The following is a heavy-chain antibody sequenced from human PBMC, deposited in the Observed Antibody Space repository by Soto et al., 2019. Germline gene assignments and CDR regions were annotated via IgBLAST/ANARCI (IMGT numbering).Heavy chain of an antibody. CDR2: ISYDGSNK. CDR1: GFTFSSYA. Sequence: VGSLRLSCAASGFTFSSYALHWVRQAPGKGLEWVAVISYDGSNKYYADSVKGRFTISRDNSKNTLYLQMNSLRAEDTAVYYCARGPSSLTRFDYWGQGTLVTVSS. D-gene: IGHD2-2*01. CDR3: ARGPSSLTRFDY. J-gene: IGHJ4*02. V-gene: IGHV3-30-3*01.